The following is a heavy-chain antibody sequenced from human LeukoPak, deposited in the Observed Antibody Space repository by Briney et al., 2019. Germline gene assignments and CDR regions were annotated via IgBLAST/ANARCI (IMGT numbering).Heavy chain of an antibody. D-gene: IGHD2/OR15-2a*01. CDR1: GFTFSSYG. J-gene: IGHJ4*02. V-gene: IGHV3-30*02. CDR3: AKGPFNY. Sequence: PGGSLRLSCAASGFTFSSYGMHWVRQAPGKGLEWVAFIRYDGSNKYYADSVKGRFTISRDNSKNTLCLQMNSLRAEDTAVYYCAKGPFNYWGQGTLVTVSS. CDR2: IRYDGSNK.